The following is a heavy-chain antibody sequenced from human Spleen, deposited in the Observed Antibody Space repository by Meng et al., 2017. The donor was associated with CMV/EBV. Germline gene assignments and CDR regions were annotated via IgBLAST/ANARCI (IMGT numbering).Heavy chain of an antibody. V-gene: IGHV3-74*01. D-gene: IGHD3-10*01. CDR3: AKDNQGTYYYGMDV. CDR2: INNDGSST. CDR1: GFTFSSYW. Sequence: GESLKISCAASGFTFSSYWMHWVRQAPGKGLVWVSRINNDGSSTTYADSVKGRFTISRDNAKNTLYLQMNSLRTEDTALYYCAKDNQGTYYYGMDVWGQGTTVTVSS. J-gene: IGHJ6*02.